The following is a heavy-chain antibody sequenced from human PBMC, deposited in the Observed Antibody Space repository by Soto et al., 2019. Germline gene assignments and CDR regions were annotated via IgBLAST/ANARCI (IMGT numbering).Heavy chain of an antibody. J-gene: IGHJ4*02. CDR3: ARIAVAGTFWFARQFDY. CDR1: GGTFSSYA. D-gene: IGHD6-19*01. V-gene: IGHV1-69*13. Sequence: ASVKVSCKASGGTFSSYAISWVRQAPGQGLEWKGGIIPIFGTANYAQKFQGRVTITADESTSTAYMELSSLRSEDTAVYFCARIAVAGTFWFARQFDYWGQGTLVTVSS. CDR2: IIPIFGTA.